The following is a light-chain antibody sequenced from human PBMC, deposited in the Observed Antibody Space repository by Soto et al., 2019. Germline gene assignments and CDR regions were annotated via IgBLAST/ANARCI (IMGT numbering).Light chain of an antibody. CDR2: DVS. Sequence: QSALTQPRSVSGSPGQSVTISCTGTSSDVGGYNYVSWYQQHPGKAPKLMIYDVSKRPSGVPDRFSGSKSGNTASLTISGLQAEDEADYYCCSYAGSYTFLHWVFGGGTQLTVL. CDR1: SSDVGGYNY. J-gene: IGLJ3*02. V-gene: IGLV2-11*01. CDR3: CSYAGSYTFLHWV.